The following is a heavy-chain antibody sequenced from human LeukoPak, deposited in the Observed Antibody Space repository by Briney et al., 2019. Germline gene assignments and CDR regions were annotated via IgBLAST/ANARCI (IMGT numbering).Heavy chain of an antibody. CDR3: ASHSSGVFDY. J-gene: IGHJ4*02. CDR1: GYTFTSYG. Sequence: ASVKVSCKASGYTFTSYGISWVRQAPGQGLEWMGWINPNSGGTNYAQKFQGRVTMTRDTSISTAYMELSRLRSDDTAVYYCASHSSGVFDYWGQGTLVTVSS. D-gene: IGHD6-19*01. CDR2: INPNSGGT. V-gene: IGHV1-2*02.